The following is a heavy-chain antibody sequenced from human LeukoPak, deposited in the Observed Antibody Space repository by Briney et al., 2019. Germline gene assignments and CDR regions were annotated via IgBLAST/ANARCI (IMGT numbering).Heavy chain of an antibody. D-gene: IGHD6-13*01. V-gene: IGHV4-39*07. J-gene: IGHJ4*02. CDR1: GGSISSSSYY. CDR3: ARVVPAAAENDY. Sequence: PSETLSLTCTVSGGSISSSSYYWGWIRQPPGKGLGWIGSIYYSGSTYYNPSLKSRVTISVDTSKNQFSLKLSSVTAADTAVYYCARVVPAAAENDYWGQGTLVTVSS. CDR2: IYYSGST.